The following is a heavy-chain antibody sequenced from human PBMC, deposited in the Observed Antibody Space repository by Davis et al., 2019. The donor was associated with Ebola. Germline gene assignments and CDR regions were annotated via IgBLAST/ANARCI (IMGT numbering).Heavy chain of an antibody. CDR2: ISGSGGST. CDR3: ATLPGGRGVDV. Sequence: GESLKISCAASGFTFSSYAMSWVRQAPGKGLEWVSAISGSGGSTYYADSVKGRFTISRDNTKNSIYLQRNSLTVDDTAVYYCATLPGGRGVDVWGPGTTVTVSS. J-gene: IGHJ6*02. CDR1: GFTFSSYA. D-gene: IGHD1-26*01. V-gene: IGHV3-23*01.